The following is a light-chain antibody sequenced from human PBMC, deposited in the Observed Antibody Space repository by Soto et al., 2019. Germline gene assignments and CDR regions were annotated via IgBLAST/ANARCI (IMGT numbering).Light chain of an antibody. CDR2: DVS. CDR1: SRDVGSYNY. J-gene: IGLJ1*01. CDR3: SSYTTSSTYV. Sequence: QSVLAQPASVSGAPGQSITISCTGTSRDVGSYNYVSWYQQHPGKAHKVMIYDVSNRPSGVSYRFSGSKSGNTASLTISGLQAEDEADYYCSSYTTSSTYVFGTGTKVTVL. V-gene: IGLV2-14*01.